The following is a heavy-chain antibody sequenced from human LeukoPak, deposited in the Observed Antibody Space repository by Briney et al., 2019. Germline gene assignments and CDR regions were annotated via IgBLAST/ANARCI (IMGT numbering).Heavy chain of an antibody. CDR1: GGTFSSYA. CDR3: ARDPPYYYDSSGWNDY. V-gene: IGHV1-69*04. J-gene: IGHJ4*02. CDR2: IIPILGIA. Sequence: ASVKVSCKAFGGTFSSYAISWVRQAPGQGLEWMGRIIPILGIANYAQKFQGRVTITADKSTSTAYMELSSLRSEDTAVYYCARDPPYYYDSSGWNDYWGQGTLVTVSS. D-gene: IGHD3-22*01.